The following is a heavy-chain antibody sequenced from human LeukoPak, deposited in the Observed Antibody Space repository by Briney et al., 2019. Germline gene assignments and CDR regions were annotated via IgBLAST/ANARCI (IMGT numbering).Heavy chain of an antibody. V-gene: IGHV3-21*01. Sequence: PGGSLRLSCAASGFTFITYSMNWVRQAPGKGLEWVSSISSSSSYIYYADSVKGRFTISRDNSKNTLYLQMNSLRAEDTAVYYCARPLTYYDFWSGYHSVGYMDVWGKGTTVTVSS. J-gene: IGHJ6*03. CDR1: GFTFITYS. D-gene: IGHD3-3*01. CDR3: ARPLTYYDFWSGYHSVGYMDV. CDR2: ISSSSSYI.